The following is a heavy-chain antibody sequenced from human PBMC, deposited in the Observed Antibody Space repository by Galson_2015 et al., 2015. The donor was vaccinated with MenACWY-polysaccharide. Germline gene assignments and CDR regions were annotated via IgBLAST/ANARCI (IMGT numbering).Heavy chain of an antibody. D-gene: IGHD3-10*01. CDR3: ARRGGSYYDS. J-gene: IGHJ4*02. Sequence: SLRLSCAASGFTFSSDWMHWVRQAPGKGLEWVSRINNDATTINYADSVKGRFIISRDNAKNTLYLQMNSLRAEDTAVYYCARRGGSYYDSWGQGTLVTVSS. CDR1: GFTFSSDW. CDR2: INNDATTI. V-gene: IGHV3-74*01.